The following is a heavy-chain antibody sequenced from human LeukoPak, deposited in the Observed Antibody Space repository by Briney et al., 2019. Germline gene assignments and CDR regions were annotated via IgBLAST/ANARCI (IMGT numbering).Heavy chain of an antibody. J-gene: IGHJ4*02. CDR1: GFTFRNVW. CDR3: TAGCWNDLGPFDY. CDR2: IEIKTDGGTT. V-gene: IGHV3-15*04. Sequence: VGSLRLSCAASGFTFRNVWMSWVRQAPGKGLEWVGRIEIKTDGGTTAYAAPVKGRFTISRDDSKNTLFLQMNGLKAEDAVVYYCTAGCWNDLGPFDYWGQGTLVTVSS. D-gene: IGHD1-1*01.